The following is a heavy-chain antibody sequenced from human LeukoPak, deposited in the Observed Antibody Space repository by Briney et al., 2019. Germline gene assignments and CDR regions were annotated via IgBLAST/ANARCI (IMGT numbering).Heavy chain of an antibody. CDR1: VFTFSSYE. Sequence: PGGSLRLSCAASVFTFSSYEMNSVRQAPGKGLEWVSYISSSGTTIFYADSVKGRFTISRDNAKDSLYLQMNTLRAEDTAIYYCATVVHGGYDWGFDYWGQGTLVTVSS. J-gene: IGHJ4*02. CDR2: ISSSGTTI. CDR3: ATVVHGGYDWGFDY. V-gene: IGHV3-48*03. D-gene: IGHD5-12*01.